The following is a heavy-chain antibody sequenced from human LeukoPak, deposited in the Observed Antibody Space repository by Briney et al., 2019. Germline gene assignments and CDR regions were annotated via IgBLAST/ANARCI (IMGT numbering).Heavy chain of an antibody. J-gene: IGHJ4*02. D-gene: IGHD6-13*01. CDR2: INCDGEST. Sequence: AGTLRLSCAVYGLTFDDNGMRWVRQAPGKGLQWGSGINCDGESTGYSDSVKGRFIISRDTAKNALYLKMNGLTAADTAVYYCARDLSASWYSLAYWGRGTPVTVSS. CDR3: ARDLSASWYSLAY. V-gene: IGHV3-20*04. CDR1: GLTFDDNG.